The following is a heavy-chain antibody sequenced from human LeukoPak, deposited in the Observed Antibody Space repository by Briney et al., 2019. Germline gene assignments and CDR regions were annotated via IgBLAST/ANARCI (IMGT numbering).Heavy chain of an antibody. CDR2: IQFDGSNK. J-gene: IGHJ3*01. CDR1: GFIFNNYG. V-gene: IGHV3-30*02. CDR3: AKDLNPAMVTRTFDL. Sequence: GGSLRLSCTASGFIFNNYGMHWVRQAPGKGLEWLAFIQFDGSNKYSADSVKGRSTISRDNTQTTLYLEMNSLRAEDTAMYYCAKDLNPAMVTRTFDLWGQGTMVTVSS. D-gene: IGHD5-18*01.